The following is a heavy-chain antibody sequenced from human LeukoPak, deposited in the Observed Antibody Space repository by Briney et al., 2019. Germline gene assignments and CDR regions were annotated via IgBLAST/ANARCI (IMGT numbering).Heavy chain of an antibody. J-gene: IGHJ4*02. D-gene: IGHD1-26*01. CDR3: AKMSGSYSGY. CDR2: ISGSGGST. V-gene: IGHV3-23*01. Sequence: GGSLRLSCAASGFTFSSYAMSWFRQAPGKGLEWVSAISGSGGSTYYADSVKGRFTISRDNSKNTLYPQMNSLRAEDTAVYYCAKMSGSYSGYWGQGTLVTVSS. CDR1: GFTFSSYA.